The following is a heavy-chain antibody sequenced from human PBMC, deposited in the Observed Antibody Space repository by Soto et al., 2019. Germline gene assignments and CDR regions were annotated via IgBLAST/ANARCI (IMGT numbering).Heavy chain of an antibody. CDR3: AKDLKIFRLGGMDV. V-gene: IGHV3-23*01. J-gene: IGHJ6*02. CDR2: ISGIFGST. D-gene: IGHD3-3*01. Sequence: GGSLRLSCAASDFTFDGHGMSWVRQAPVNGPEFVSTISGIFGSTYYADSVKGRFTISRYNSKNTLYLQMNSLRAEDTAVDYCAKDLKIFRLGGMDVWGQGNTVTVS. CDR1: DFTFDGHG.